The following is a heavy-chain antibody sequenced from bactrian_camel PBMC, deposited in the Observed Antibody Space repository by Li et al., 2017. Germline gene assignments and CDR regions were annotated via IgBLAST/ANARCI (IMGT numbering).Heavy chain of an antibody. D-gene: IGHD1*01. Sequence: VQLVESGGGLVQPGGSLRLSCACSGFTFSAYAMTWVRQAPGKGLEWVSLIGSGGGSTFYAGSVKGRFTISRDNAKNTVYLQLNSLKTEDMAMYFCTSYGYAPESYWGQGTQVTVS. V-gene: IGHV3S40*01. CDR2: IGSGGGST. J-gene: IGHJ4*01. CDR1: GFTFSAYA. CDR3: TSYGYAPESY.